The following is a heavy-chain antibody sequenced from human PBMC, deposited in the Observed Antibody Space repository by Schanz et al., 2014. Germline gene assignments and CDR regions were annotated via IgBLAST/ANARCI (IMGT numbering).Heavy chain of an antibody. J-gene: IGHJ4*02. CDR3: AKYRGYYRVSGSYRELEY. V-gene: IGHV3-NL1*01. Sequence: QVQLVESGGGVVQPGRSLRLSCAASGFNFSSYSLNWVRQAPGKGLEWVSVIGVDGTTTYYADSVKGRFTISRDNSKNTLYLQMNSLRPEDTAVYYCAKYRGYYRVSGSYRELEYWGQGTLVTVSS. CDR1: GFNFSSYS. CDR2: IGVDGTTT. D-gene: IGHD3-10*01.